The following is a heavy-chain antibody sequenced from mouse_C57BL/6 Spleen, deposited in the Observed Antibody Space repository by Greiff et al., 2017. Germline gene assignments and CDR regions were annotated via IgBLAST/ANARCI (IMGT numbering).Heavy chain of an antibody. CDR1: GYTFTSYG. CDR3: SKNDVPHYYAMDY. D-gene: IGHD2-3*01. Sequence: VQLQQSGAELARPGASVKLSCKASGYTFTSYGISWVKQRTGQGLEWIGEIDPRSGNTYYNEKFKGKATLTADKSSSTSYMELRSLTSADSAVYFGSKNDVPHYYAMDYWGQGTSVTVSS. CDR2: IDPRSGNT. J-gene: IGHJ4*01. V-gene: IGHV1-81*01.